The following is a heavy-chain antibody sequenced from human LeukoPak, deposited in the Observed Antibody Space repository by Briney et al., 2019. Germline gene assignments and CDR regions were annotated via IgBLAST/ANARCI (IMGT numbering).Heavy chain of an antibody. CDR3: ARDQPPWEALSSSSFDY. CDR1: GFTVSSDY. J-gene: IGHJ4*02. V-gene: IGHV3-66*01. Sequence: GGSLRLSCAASGFTVSSDYMSWVRQAPGKGLEWVSVIYGGDDSTYADSVKGRFITSRDNSKNTLYLQLNSLRVEDTAVYYCARDQPPWEALSSSSFDYWGQGTLVTVSS. CDR2: IYGGDDS. D-gene: IGHD6-13*01.